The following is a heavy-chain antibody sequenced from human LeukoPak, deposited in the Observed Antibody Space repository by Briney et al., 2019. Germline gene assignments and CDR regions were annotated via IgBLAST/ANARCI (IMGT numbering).Heavy chain of an antibody. Sequence: PSQTLSLTCTVSGGSISSGSYYWSWIRQPAGKGLEWIGRIYTSGSTNYNPSLKSRVTISVDTSKNQFSLKLSSVTAADTAVYYCARGTWRYYFHYWGQGTLVTVSS. CDR2: IYTSGST. CDR1: GGSISSGSYY. CDR3: ARGTWRYYFHY. V-gene: IGHV4-61*02. D-gene: IGHD3-3*01. J-gene: IGHJ4*02.